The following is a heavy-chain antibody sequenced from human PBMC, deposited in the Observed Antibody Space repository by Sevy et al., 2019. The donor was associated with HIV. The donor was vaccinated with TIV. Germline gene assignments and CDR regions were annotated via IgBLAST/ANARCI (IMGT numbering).Heavy chain of an antibody. CDR3: ARDWGVGNYRAMDV. CDR2: MYSGGGT. D-gene: IGHD3-16*01. Sequence: GGSLRLSYAASGFNVNDIYINWVRQAPGKGLEWVSVMYSGGGTYYADSVKGRFTISRDDSKNTLYLQMSSLRVEDAAVYYCARDWGVGNYRAMDVWGPGTTVTVSS. CDR1: GFNVNDIY. J-gene: IGHJ6*02. V-gene: IGHV3-53*01.